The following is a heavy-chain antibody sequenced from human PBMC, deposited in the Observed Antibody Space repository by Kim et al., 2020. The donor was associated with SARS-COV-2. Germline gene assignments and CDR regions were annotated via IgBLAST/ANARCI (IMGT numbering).Heavy chain of an antibody. CDR2: INSDGSRT. J-gene: IGHJ4*02. CDR3: ASRIYTSFDS. V-gene: IGHV3-74*01. Sequence: GGSLRLSCAASGFTFSNYWMHWVRQAPGKGLVWVSHINSDGSRTTYVDSVKGRFTVSRDNAKNTLYLQMNSLRAEDTAMYYCASRIYTSFDSWGQGTLVTVSS. CDR1: GFTFSNYW.